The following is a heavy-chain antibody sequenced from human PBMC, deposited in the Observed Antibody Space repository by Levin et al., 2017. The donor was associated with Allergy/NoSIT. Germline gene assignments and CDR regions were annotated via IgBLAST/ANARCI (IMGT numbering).Heavy chain of an antibody. V-gene: IGHV6-1*01. D-gene: IGHD6-13*01. Sequence: SQTLSLTCAISGDSVSSNSAAWNWIRQSPSRGLEWLGRTYYRSKWYNDYAVSVKSRITINPDTSKNQFSLQLNSVTPEDTAVYYCARIFIAAAGTGLYYYDYGMDVWGQGTTVTVSS. CDR2: TYYRSKWYN. CDR1: GDSVSSNSAA. CDR3: ARIFIAAAGTGLYYYDYGMDV. J-gene: IGHJ6*02.